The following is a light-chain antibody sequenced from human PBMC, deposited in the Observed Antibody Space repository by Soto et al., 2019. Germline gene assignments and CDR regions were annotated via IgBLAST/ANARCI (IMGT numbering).Light chain of an antibody. CDR1: QSISSW. CDR2: KAS. CDR3: QHYDSYPWT. V-gene: IGKV1-5*03. J-gene: IGKJ1*01. Sequence: DIQMTQSPSTLSASVGDRVTITCRASQSISSWLAWYQQKPGKAPKLLIYKASSLESGVPSRFSGSGSGTEFSLTIGGLQPDDFATYYCQHYDSYPWTFGQGTKVDIK.